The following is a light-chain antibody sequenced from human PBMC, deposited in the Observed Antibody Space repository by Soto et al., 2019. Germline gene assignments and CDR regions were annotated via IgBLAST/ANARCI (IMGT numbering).Light chain of an antibody. CDR1: QSISSW. V-gene: IGKV1-5*03. Sequence: DIQMTQSPSTLSASVGDRVTITCRASQSISSWLAWHQQKPGKAPRLLIYKASNLESGVPSSFSGSGSATEFTLTITSLQPDDSATYYCQQYNDNWTFGQGTKVEIK. J-gene: IGKJ1*01. CDR2: KAS. CDR3: QQYNDNWT.